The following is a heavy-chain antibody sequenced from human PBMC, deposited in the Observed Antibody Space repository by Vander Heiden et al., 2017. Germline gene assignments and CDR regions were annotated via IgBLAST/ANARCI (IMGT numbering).Heavy chain of an antibody. CDR2: ISWNSGSI. CDR3: AKDIEAAGPSDFDY. Sequence: EVQLVESGGGLVQPGRSLRLSCAASGFTLDDYAMHWVRQAPGKGLEWVSGISWNSGSIGYADSVKGRVTISRDNAKNSLYLQMNSLRAEDTALYYCAKDIEAAGPSDFDYWGQGTLVTVSS. CDR1: GFTLDDYA. V-gene: IGHV3-9*01. D-gene: IGHD6-13*01. J-gene: IGHJ4*02.